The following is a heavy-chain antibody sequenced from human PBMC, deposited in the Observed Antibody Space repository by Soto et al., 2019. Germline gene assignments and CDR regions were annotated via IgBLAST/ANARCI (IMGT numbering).Heavy chain of an antibody. CDR1: GGSISSYY. CDR2: IYYSGST. D-gene: IGHD3-22*01. V-gene: IGHV4-59*01. CDR3: ARDSDSGYYYETRAFDI. Sequence: QVQLQESGPGLVKPSETLSLTCTVSGGSISSYYWSWIRQPPGKGLEWIGYIYYSGSTNYNPSLHRQCTISVDTSKNQFSLKLSSVTAADTAVYYCARDSDSGYYYETRAFDIWGQGTMVTVSS. J-gene: IGHJ3*02.